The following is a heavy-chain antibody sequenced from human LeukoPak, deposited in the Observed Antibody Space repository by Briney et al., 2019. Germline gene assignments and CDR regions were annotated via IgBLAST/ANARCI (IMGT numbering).Heavy chain of an antibody. CDR2: ISWNSGSI. CDR1: GFTFDDYA. V-gene: IGHV3-9*01. D-gene: IGHD1-26*01. Sequence: GGSLRLTCAASGFTFDDYAMHWVRQAPGKGLEWVSGISWNSGSIGYADSVKGRFTISRDNAKNSLYLQMNSLRAEDTAVYYCARDGHATWGGSYEQGYWGQGTLVTVSS. CDR3: ARDGHATWGGSYEQGY. J-gene: IGHJ4*02.